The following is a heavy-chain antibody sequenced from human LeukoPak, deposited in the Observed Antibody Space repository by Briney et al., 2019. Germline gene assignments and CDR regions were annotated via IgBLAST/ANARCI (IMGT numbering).Heavy chain of an antibody. D-gene: IGHD2-15*01. CDR3: ARTEGTDCSGGSCYFRY. CDR2: FNPSGGST. J-gene: IGHJ4*02. Sequence: ASVKVSCKASGYTITSYYMHWVRQAPGQGLEWMGIFNPSGGSTSYAQKFQGRVTMTRDTSTSTVYMELSSLRSEDTAVYYCARTEGTDCSGGSCYFRYWGQGTLVTVSS. V-gene: IGHV1-46*01. CDR1: GYTITSYY.